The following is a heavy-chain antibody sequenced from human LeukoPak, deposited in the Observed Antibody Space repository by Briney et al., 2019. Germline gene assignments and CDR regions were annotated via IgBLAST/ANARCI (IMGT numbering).Heavy chain of an antibody. Sequence: ASVKVSCKASGYTFTGYYMHWVRQAPGQGLEWMGRINPNSGGTNYAQKFQGRVTMTRDTSISTVYMELSRLRSDDTAVYYCARLQTGLYSSSVVDYWGQGTLVTVSS. CDR1: GYTFTGYY. J-gene: IGHJ4*02. V-gene: IGHV1-2*06. D-gene: IGHD6-13*01. CDR2: INPNSGGT. CDR3: ARLQTGLYSSSVVDY.